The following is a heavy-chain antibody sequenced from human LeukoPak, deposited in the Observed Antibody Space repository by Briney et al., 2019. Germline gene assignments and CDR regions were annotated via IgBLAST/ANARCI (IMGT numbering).Heavy chain of an antibody. J-gene: IGHJ6*02. CDR2: ISSSSSYI. D-gene: IGHD2-15*01. V-gene: IGHV3-21*01. Sequence: KPGRSLRLSCAASGFTFSSYSMNWVRQAPGKGLEWVSSISSSSSYIYYADSVKGRFTISRDNAKNSLYLQMNSLRAEDTAVYYCAREGGTPRWGYYGMDVWGQGTTVTVSS. CDR1: GFTFSSYS. CDR3: AREGGTPRWGYYGMDV.